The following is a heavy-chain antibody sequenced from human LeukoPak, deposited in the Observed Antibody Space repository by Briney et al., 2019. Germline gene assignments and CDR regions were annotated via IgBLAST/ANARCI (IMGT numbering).Heavy chain of an antibody. D-gene: IGHD6-13*01. V-gene: IGHV3-48*04. J-gene: IGHJ4*02. Sequence: GGSLRLSCAASGFTFSTYSMNWVRQAPGKGLEWISYISSSSSTIYYADSVKGRFTISRDNAKNSLSLQMNSLRAEDTAVYYCARAASMYSTGETHFDYWGQGTLVTVSS. CDR1: GFTFSTYS. CDR2: ISSSSSTI. CDR3: ARAASMYSTGETHFDY.